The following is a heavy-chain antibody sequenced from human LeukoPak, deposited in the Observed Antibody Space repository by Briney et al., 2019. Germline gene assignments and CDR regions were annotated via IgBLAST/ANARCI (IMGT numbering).Heavy chain of an antibody. V-gene: IGHV4-39*07. J-gene: IGHJ6*03. Sequence: SETLSLTCTVSGGSIGTYYWSWIRQPPGKGLEWIGSIYYSGSTYYNPSLKSRVTISVDTSKNQFSLKLSSVTAADTAVYYCARVPGYCTNGVCYSPRDYYYYYMDVWGKGTTVTVSS. CDR1: GGSIGTYY. CDR3: ARVPGYCTNGVCYSPRDYYYYYMDV. CDR2: IYYSGST. D-gene: IGHD2-8*01.